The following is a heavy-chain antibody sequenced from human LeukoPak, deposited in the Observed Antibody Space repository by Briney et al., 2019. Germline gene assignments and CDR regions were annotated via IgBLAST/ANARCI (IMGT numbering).Heavy chain of an antibody. CDR1: GFTFSSYD. Sequence: GGSLRLSCAASGFTFSSYDMHWVRQATGKGLERVSAIGTAGDPYYPGSVKGRFTISRENAKNSLYLQMNSLRAGDTAVYYCARGDSRGSITMVRGVIINSVGMDVWGKGTTVTVSS. D-gene: IGHD3-10*01. CDR2: IGTAGDP. V-gene: IGHV3-13*05. J-gene: IGHJ6*04. CDR3: ARGDSRGSITMVRGVIINSVGMDV.